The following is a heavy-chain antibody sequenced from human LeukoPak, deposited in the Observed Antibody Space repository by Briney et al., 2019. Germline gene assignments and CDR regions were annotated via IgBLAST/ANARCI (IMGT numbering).Heavy chain of an antibody. V-gene: IGHV3-21*05. Sequence: GGSLRLSCAASGFSVHTYDMHWVRQAPGEGPEWIAYFGISGIIYYADSVKGRFTISRDNARKSLYLQMNSLRVEDTAVYYCVRDYGGSSGAFDLWGQGTMVTVSS. CDR2: FGISGII. J-gene: IGHJ3*01. D-gene: IGHD4-23*01. CDR3: VRDYGGSSGAFDL. CDR1: GFSVHTYD.